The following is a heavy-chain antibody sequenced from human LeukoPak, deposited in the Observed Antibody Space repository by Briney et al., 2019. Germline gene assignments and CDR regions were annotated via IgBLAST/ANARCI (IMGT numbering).Heavy chain of an antibody. CDR1: GFTFSSYG. J-gene: IGHJ4*02. Sequence: GGSLRLSCAASGFTFSSYGMHWVRQAPGKGLEWVAYIQYDGSNEQYADSVKGRFSISRDSSKNILYLQMNSLRAEDTALYYCAKGLERESRLDSWGQGTLVTVSS. D-gene: IGHD1-1*01. CDR2: IQYDGSNE. V-gene: IGHV3-30*02. CDR3: AKGLERESRLDS.